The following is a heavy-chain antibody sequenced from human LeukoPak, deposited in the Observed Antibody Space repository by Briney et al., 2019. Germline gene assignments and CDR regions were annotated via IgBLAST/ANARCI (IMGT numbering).Heavy chain of an antibody. D-gene: IGHD3-10*01. J-gene: IGHJ6*02. CDR1: GFTFSSYA. Sequence: GGSLRLSCAASGFTFSSYALSGVRQAPGKGRAGVSAISGSGGSTYYADSVKGRFTISRDNSKNTLYLQMNSLRAEDTAVYYCAKDLGVLWFGEEPDYGMDVWGQGTTVTVSS. CDR3: AKDLGVLWFGEEPDYGMDV. V-gene: IGHV3-23*01. CDR2: ISGSGGST.